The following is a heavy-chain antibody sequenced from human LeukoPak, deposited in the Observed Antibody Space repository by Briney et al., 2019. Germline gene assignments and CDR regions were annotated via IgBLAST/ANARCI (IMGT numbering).Heavy chain of an antibody. D-gene: IGHD3-22*01. J-gene: IGHJ4*02. Sequence: SETLSLTCAVSGGSISSYYWSWIRQPPGKGLEWIGYIYYSGSTNYNHSLKSRVTISVDTAKNPFYLQMTSLTAADTAVYHCAKDEYDMRGYFDYCGQGTLITV. CDR2: IYYSGST. CDR3: AKDEYDMRGYFDY. CDR1: GGSISSYY. V-gene: IGHV4-59*12.